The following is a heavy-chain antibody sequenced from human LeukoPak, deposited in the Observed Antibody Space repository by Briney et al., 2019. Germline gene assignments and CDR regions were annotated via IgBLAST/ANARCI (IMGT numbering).Heavy chain of an antibody. CDR2: ISSSGSTI. CDR3: ARAPLGRITMVWGVITKPLDY. J-gene: IGHJ4*02. V-gene: IGHV3-48*03. D-gene: IGHD3-10*01. Sequence: PGGSLRLSCAASGFTFSSYEMNWVRQAPGKGLEWVSYISSSGSTIYYADSVKGRFTISRDNAKNSLYLQMNSLRAEDTAVYYCARAPLGRITMVWGVITKPLDYWGRGTLVTVSS. CDR1: GFTFSSYE.